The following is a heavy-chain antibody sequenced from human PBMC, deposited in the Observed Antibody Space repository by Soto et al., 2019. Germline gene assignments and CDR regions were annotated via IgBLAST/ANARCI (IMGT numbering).Heavy chain of an antibody. V-gene: IGHV3-15*01. D-gene: IGHD2-2*01. Sequence: EMQLVESGGDLVEPGGSLRLSCAASGFIFSNAWMSWVRQAPGKGLEWVGRIKSKSDGGTTDYAAPVKGRFNISRDDSKNTLYLQMNGLKIEDTAVYYCTTGWSSKDYWGQGTLVTVSS. CDR3: TTGWSSKDY. CDR2: IKSKSDGGTT. J-gene: IGHJ4*02. CDR1: GFIFSNAW.